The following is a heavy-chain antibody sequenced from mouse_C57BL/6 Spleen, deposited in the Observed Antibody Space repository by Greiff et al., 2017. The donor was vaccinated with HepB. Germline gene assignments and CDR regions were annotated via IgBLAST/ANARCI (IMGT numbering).Heavy chain of an antibody. CDR3: ARSKGGYYAMDY. Sequence: QVQLQQSGAELVRPGASVKLSCKASGYTFTDYYINWVKQRPGQGLEWIARIYPGSGNTYYNEKFKGKATLTAEKSSSTAYMQLSSLTSEDSAVYFCARSKGGYYAMDYWGQGTSVTVSS. CDR2: IYPGSGNT. V-gene: IGHV1-76*01. J-gene: IGHJ4*01. CDR1: GYTFTDYY.